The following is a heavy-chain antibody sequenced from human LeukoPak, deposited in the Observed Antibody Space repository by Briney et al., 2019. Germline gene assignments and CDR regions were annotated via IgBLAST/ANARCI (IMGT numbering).Heavy chain of an antibody. CDR2: IKQDGSER. CDR3: ARAGSHWHYVY. Sequence: GGSLRLSCAASGFTFSGFSMSWVRQGPTKGLEWVANIKQDGSERYYVDSVKGRFTISRDNAKNSLSLQMNNLRVEDTAVYYCARAGSHWHYVYWGQGTVVTVSS. CDR1: GFTFSGFS. D-gene: IGHD3-10*01. J-gene: IGHJ4*02. V-gene: IGHV3-7*01.